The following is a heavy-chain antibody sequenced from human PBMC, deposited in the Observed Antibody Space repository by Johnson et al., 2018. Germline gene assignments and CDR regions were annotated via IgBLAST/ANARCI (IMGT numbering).Heavy chain of an antibody. D-gene: IGHD5-18*01. CDR3: GRARSWGIQLYYYYYGMDV. V-gene: IGHV3-33*01. Sequence: QVQLVQSGGGVVQPGRSLRLSCAASGFTFSSYRMHWVRQAPGKGLEWVAVIWYDGSNKYYADSVKGRFTISRDNSKNTLYLQMNSLRAEDTAVYYCGRARSWGIQLYYYYYGMDVWGQGTTVTVSS. CDR2: IWYDGSNK. J-gene: IGHJ6*02. CDR1: GFTFSSYR.